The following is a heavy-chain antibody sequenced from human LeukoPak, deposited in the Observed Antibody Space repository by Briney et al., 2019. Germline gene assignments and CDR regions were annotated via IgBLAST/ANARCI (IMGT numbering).Heavy chain of an antibody. CDR1: GFTFSNAW. CDR2: IKSKTDGGTT. Sequence: PGGSLRLSCAAPGFTFSNAWMNWVRQAPGKGLEWVGRIKSKTDGGTTDYAAPVKGRFTISRDDSKNTLYLQMNSLKTEDTAVYYCTTASSWYVRELDYWGQGTLVTVSS. V-gene: IGHV3-15*07. D-gene: IGHD6-13*01. J-gene: IGHJ4*02. CDR3: TTASSWYVRELDY.